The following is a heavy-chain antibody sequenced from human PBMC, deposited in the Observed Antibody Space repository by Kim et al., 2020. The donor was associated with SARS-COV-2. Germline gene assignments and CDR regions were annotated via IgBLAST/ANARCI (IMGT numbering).Heavy chain of an antibody. D-gene: IGHD2-2*01. Sequence: AQKFQGRVTISADESTSTAYMELSSLRSEDTAVYYCAREAAPAGNYFDDWGQGTLVTVSS. CDR3: AREAAPAGNYFDD. V-gene: IGHV1-69*01. J-gene: IGHJ4*02.